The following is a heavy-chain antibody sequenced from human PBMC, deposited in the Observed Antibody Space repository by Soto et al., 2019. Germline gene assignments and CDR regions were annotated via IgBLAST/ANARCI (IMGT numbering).Heavy chain of an antibody. CDR2: ISSTTNYI. Sequence: EVQLVESGGGLVKPGGSLRLSCAPSGFTFTRYSMNWVRRAPGKGLEWVSSISSTTNYIYYGDSMKGRFTISRDNAKNSLYLEMNSLRAEDTAVYYCARESEDLTSNFDYWGQGTLVTVSS. J-gene: IGHJ4*02. V-gene: IGHV3-21*06. CDR3: ARESEDLTSNFDY. CDR1: GFTFTRYS.